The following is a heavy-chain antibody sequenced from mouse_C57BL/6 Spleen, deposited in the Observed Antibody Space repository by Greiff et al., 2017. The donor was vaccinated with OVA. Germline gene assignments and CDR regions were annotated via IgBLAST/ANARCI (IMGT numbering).Heavy chain of an antibody. V-gene: IGHV1-55*01. D-gene: IGHD2-5*01. CDR3: ASNYYSNYYFDY. CDR1: GYTFTSYW. Sequence: QVQLQQPGAELVKPGASVKMSCKASGYTFTSYWITWVKQRPGQGLEWIGDIYPGSGSTNYNEKFTSKATLTVDTSSSTAYMQLSSLTSEDSAVYYCASNYYSNYYFDYWGQGTTLTVSS. CDR2: IYPGSGST. J-gene: IGHJ2*01.